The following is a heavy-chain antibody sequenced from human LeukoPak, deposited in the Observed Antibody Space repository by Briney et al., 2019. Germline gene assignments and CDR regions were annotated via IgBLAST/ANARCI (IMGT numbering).Heavy chain of an antibody. D-gene: IGHD6-13*01. CDR3: AREAAAASLSPYDFDY. Sequence: SVKVSCKASGGTFSSYAISWVRQAPGQGLEWMGGIIPIFGTANYAQKFQGRVTITADESTSTAYMELSSLRSEDTAVYYCAREAAAASLSPYDFDYWGQGTLVTVSS. CDR1: GGTFSSYA. CDR2: IIPIFGTA. J-gene: IGHJ4*02. V-gene: IGHV1-69*13.